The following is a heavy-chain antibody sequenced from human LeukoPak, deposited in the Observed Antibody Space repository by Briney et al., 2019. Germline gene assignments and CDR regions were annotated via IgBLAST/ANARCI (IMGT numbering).Heavy chain of an antibody. CDR2: ISYDGSNK. Sequence: PGGSLRLSCAASGFTFSSYAMHWVRQAPGKGLEWVAVISYDGSNKYYADSVKGRFTTSRDNSKNTLYLQMNSLRAEDAAVYYCARSPGSIAVAGTGTLFDYWGQGTLVTVSS. D-gene: IGHD6-19*01. V-gene: IGHV3-30*04. CDR3: ARSPGSIAVAGTGTLFDY. J-gene: IGHJ4*02. CDR1: GFTFSSYA.